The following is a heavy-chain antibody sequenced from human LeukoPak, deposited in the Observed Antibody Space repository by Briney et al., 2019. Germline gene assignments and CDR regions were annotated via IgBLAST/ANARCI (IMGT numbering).Heavy chain of an antibody. V-gene: IGHV4-4*07. CDR3: ARNRPDTAMATFDY. J-gene: IGHJ4*02. D-gene: IGHD5-18*01. CDR1: GGSISSYY. Sequence: SETLSLTCTVSGGSISSYYWSWIRQPAGKGLEWVGRIYTSGSTNYNPSLKSRVTMSVDTSKNQSSLKLSSVTSADTAVYYCARNRPDTAMATFDYWGQGTRVTVSS. CDR2: IYTSGST.